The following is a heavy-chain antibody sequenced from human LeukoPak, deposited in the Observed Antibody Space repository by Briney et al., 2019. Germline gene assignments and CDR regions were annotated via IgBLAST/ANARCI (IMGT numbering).Heavy chain of an antibody. CDR1: GFTFRSYW. V-gene: IGHV3-74*01. D-gene: IGHD1-26*01. CDR3: ARVRELPFDY. Sequence: GGSLRLSCVASGFTFRSYWMHWVRQGPGKGLVWVSRIKSDGSSTNYADSVKGRFTISRDNARNTLYLQMNSLRAADTAVYYCARVRELPFDYWGQGTLVTVSS. CDR2: IKSDGSST. J-gene: IGHJ4*02.